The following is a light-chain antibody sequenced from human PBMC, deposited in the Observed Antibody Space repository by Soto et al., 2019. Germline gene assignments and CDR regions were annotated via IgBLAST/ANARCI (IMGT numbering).Light chain of an antibody. CDR1: QSVSNY. J-gene: IGKJ1*01. CDR3: EQYNNWPRT. V-gene: IGKV3-15*01. CDR2: GAS. Sequence: ILMTQAPATMSVYPGERATLCCRASQSVSNYLAWYQQIPGQPPRLLIYGASTRATGIQARFSGSGSGTEFTLAIRSLQSEDFAVYFCEQYNNWPRTVGQGTKVDIK.